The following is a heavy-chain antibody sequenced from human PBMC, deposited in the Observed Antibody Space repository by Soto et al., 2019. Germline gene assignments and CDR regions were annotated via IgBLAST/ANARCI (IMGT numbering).Heavy chain of an antibody. Sequence: SETLSLTCTVSGDSFSVYYWNWIRQPPGKGLEWIGYINDSGSAHYNPSLKSRVTISVDTFKNQFSLYLTSVTAADTAVYYCARGGGYHDYWGRGTMVTVSS. CDR3: ARGGGYHDY. D-gene: IGHD1-26*01. CDR2: INDSGSA. J-gene: IGHJ4*03. V-gene: IGHV4-59*01. CDR1: GDSFSVYY.